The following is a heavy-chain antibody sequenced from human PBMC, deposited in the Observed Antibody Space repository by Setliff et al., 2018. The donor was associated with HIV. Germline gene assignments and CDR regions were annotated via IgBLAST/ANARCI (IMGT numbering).Heavy chain of an antibody. J-gene: IGHJ4*02. CDR3: ARRRHIRYGEGIDY. D-gene: IGHD4-17*01. CDR2: IYYSGST. V-gene: IGHV4-39*01. CDR1: GASVSSSSYY. Sequence: SETLSLTCSVSGASVSSSSYYWGWIRQPPGKGLEWIGHIYYSGSTYYNPSLKSRVTISVDTSNNQFSLKLSSVTAADTAVYYCARRRHIRYGEGIDYWGQGTLVTVSS.